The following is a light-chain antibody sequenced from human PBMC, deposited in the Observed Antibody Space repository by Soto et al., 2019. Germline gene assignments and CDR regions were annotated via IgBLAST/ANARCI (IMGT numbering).Light chain of an antibody. CDR3: SSSTNIKTGACV. CDR1: SGDIGSYNR. V-gene: IGLV2-14*03. Sequence: QSALTQPASVSGSPGQSITISCTGTSGDIGSYNRVSWYQQHPGKAPKLIIYEVTDRPSGVSNRFSGSKSGNTASLTISGLQADDEAEYYCSSSTNIKTGACVFGTGTKLTVL. J-gene: IGLJ1*01. CDR2: EVT.